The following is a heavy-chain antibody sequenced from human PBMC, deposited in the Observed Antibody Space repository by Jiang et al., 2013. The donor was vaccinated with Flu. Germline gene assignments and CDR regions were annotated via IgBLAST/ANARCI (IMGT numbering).Heavy chain of an antibody. V-gene: IGHV4-34*01. CDR2: VSYSGHS. CDR1: GASLSDDS. J-gene: IGHJ3*02. Sequence: GSGLVKPSETLSLTCAVYGASLSDDSWSWIRQSPGKGLEWIGEVSYSGHSNYKSSLKSRASISLDMSKNQFSLTLGSASAADTAVYYCARVSFPSTYCGGDCLSAFDIWGQGTSVTVSA. CDR3: ARVSFPSTYCGGDCLSAFDI. D-gene: IGHD2-21*02.